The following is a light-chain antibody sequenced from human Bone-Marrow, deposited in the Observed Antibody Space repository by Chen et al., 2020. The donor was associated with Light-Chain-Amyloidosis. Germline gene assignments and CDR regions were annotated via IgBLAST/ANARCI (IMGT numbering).Light chain of an antibody. Sequence: QSALTQPASVSGSPGQSITLSCTGTSSDVGGYNYVSWYQQHAGNAPKVMIYDVSNRPSGVSDRFSGSKSGNTASLTISGLQAEDEADYYCSSYTSSSTLVFGGGTKLTVL. CDR3: SSYTSSSTLV. J-gene: IGLJ3*02. V-gene: IGLV2-14*01. CDR2: DVS. CDR1: SSDVGGYNY.